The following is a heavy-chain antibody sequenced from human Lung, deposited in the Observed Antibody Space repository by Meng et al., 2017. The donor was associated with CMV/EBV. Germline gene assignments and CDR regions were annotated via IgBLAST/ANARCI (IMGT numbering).Heavy chain of an antibody. D-gene: IGHD1-1*01. V-gene: IGHV3-30*02. CDR2: IWFDGSSK. CDR1: GLSTYG. J-gene: IGHJ4*02. Sequence: VQVGVSGGGVVQPGGSLRLSCGASGLSTYGMHWVRQVPGKGLEWVAFIWFDGSSKYYADSVKGRFSISRDNSKNTLYLQMNSLRPEDTGVYYCAKDGKSGGYFDYWGQGTLVTVSS. CDR3: AKDGKSGGYFDY.